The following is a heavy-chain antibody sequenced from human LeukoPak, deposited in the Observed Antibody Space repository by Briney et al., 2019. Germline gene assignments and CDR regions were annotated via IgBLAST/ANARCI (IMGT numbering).Heavy chain of an antibody. V-gene: IGHV3-53*01. CDR3: AREDYSSGPSDY. J-gene: IGHJ4*02. D-gene: IGHD6-19*01. CDR1: GFTVSSNY. Sequence: GSLRLSCAASGFTVSSNYMSWVRQAPGKGLEWVSVIYSGGSTYYADSVKGRFTISRDNAKNSLYLQMNSLRAEDTAVYYCAREDYSSGPSDYWGQGTLVTVSS. CDR2: IYSGGST.